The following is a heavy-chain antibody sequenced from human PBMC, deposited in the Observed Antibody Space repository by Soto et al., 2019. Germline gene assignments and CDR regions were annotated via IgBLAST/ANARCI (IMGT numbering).Heavy chain of an antibody. CDR2: ISYDGSNK. J-gene: IGHJ4*02. V-gene: IGHV3-30-3*01. Sequence: QVQLVESGGGVVQPGRSLRLSCAASGFTFSSYAMHWVRQAPGKGLEWVAVISYDGSNKYYADSVKGRFTISRDNSKNTLYLQMNSLRAEDTAVYYGARGEGAAMGKGDFDYWGQGTLVTVSS. CDR1: GFTFSSYA. D-gene: IGHD5-18*01. CDR3: ARGEGAAMGKGDFDY.